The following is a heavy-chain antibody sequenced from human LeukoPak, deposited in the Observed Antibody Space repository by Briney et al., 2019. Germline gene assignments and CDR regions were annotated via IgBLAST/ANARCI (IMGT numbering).Heavy chain of an antibody. J-gene: IGHJ4*02. CDR2: IYYSGST. V-gene: IGHV4-39*01. Sequence: PSETLSLTCTVSGGSIRSSNYYWGWIRQPPGKGLEWIGNIYYSGSTYYNPSLKSRVTVSVDTSKNQFSLRLSSVTAADTAVYYCASQPSYLDYWGREPWSPSPQ. CDR3: ASQPSYLDY. CDR1: GGSIRSSNYY.